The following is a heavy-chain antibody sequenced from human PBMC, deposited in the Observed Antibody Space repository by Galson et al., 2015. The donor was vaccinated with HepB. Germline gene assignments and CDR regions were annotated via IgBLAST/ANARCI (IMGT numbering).Heavy chain of an antibody. J-gene: IGHJ4*02. D-gene: IGHD5-18*01. Sequence: SLRLSCAASGFTFNNYALSWVRQAPGKGLEWVSSAGGSGGITYYTESVKGRFTISRDSSKSTLYLRMNSLRAEDTAVYYCVRDRGYTYGYSDYWGQGTLVTVSS. V-gene: IGHV3-23*01. CDR2: AGGSGGIT. CDR1: GFTFNNYA. CDR3: VRDRGYTYGYSDY.